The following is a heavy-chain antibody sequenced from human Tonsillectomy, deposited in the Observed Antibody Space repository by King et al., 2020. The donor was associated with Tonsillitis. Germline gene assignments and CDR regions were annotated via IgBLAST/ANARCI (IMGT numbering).Heavy chain of an antibody. D-gene: IGHD5-12*01. CDR1: EFTFSNYW. Sequence: QLVQSGGGLVQPGGSLRLSCAASEFTFSNYWMTWVRQAPGKGLEWVANIKQDGSEKHYVDSVEGRFTISRDNAKNSLFLQMNSLSSADTAVYFCARGYSGSDTYYYYFYAMDVWGQGTAATVSS. V-gene: IGHV3-7*03. CDR3: ARGYSGSDTYYYYFYAMDV. CDR2: IKQDGSEK. J-gene: IGHJ6*02.